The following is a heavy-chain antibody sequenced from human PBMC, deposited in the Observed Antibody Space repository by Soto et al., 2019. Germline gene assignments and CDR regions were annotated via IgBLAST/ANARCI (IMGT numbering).Heavy chain of an antibody. CDR2: ISSSSSYI. V-gene: IGHV3-21*01. Sequence: PSETLSLSCAASGFTFSSYSMNWVRQAPGKGLEWVSSISSSSSYIYYADSVKGRFTISRDNAKNSLYLQMNSLRAEDTAVYYCARDTPSYSSSWYVPYYYYGMDVWGQGTTVTVSS. J-gene: IGHJ6*02. CDR3: ARDTPSYSSSWYVPYYYYGMDV. D-gene: IGHD6-13*01. CDR1: GFTFSSYS.